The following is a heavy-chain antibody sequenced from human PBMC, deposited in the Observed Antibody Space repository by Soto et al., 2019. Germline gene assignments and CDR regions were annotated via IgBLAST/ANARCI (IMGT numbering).Heavy chain of an antibody. CDR1: GYTFTSYG. D-gene: IGHD6-13*01. CDR3: QRRVSPASGSNWFDP. V-gene: IGHV1-18*01. CDR2: ISAYNGNT. Sequence: ASVKVSCKASGYTFTSYGISWVRQAPGQGLEWMGWISAYNGNTNYAQKLQGRVTMTTDTSTSTAYMELRSLRSDDTAVYYCQRRVSPASGSNWFDPSRQRTLVTV. J-gene: IGHJ5*02.